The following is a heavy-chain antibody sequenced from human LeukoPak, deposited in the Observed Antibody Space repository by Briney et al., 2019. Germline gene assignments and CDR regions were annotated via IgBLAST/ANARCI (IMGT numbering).Heavy chain of an antibody. J-gene: IGHJ5*02. D-gene: IGHD5-12*01. CDR1: GYTFTSYG. CDR2: ISAYNGNT. CDR3: ASYLAVATGGSAVLDP. V-gene: IGHV1-18*01. Sequence: ASVKVSCKASGYTFTSYGISWVRQAPGQGLEWMGWISAYNGNTNYAQKLQGRVTMTTDTSTSTAYMELRSLRSDDTAVYYCASYLAVATGGSAVLDPCGQGTLVTLSP.